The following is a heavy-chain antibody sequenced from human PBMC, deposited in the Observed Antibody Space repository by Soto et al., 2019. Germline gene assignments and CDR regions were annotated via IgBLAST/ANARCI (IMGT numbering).Heavy chain of an antibody. V-gene: IGHV4-4*02. J-gene: IGHJ5*02. D-gene: IGHD3-3*01. Sequence: SETLSLTCAVSSGSISSNNWWSWVRQPPGKGLEWIGEIYHSGSTNYNPSLKSRVTISVDKSKNQFSLKLSSVTAADTAVYYCARDPFGVASNWFDPWGQGTLVTVSS. CDR2: IYHSGST. CDR1: SGSISSNNW. CDR3: ARDPFGVASNWFDP.